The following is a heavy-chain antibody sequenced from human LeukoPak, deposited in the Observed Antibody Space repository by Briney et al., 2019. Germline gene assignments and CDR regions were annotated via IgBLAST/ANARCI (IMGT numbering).Heavy chain of an antibody. CDR2: IKSKIDGETT. Sequence: GGSLRLSRAASGFSISNAWMTWVRQAPGKGLEWVGRIKSKIDGETTDYTEPVKGRFTISRDVSKNTLYLQMNSLKSEDTAVYYCTTYKVTTAFDLWGRGTLVTVSS. D-gene: IGHD4-17*01. J-gene: IGHJ2*01. CDR3: TTYKVTTAFDL. V-gene: IGHV3-15*01. CDR1: GFSISNAW.